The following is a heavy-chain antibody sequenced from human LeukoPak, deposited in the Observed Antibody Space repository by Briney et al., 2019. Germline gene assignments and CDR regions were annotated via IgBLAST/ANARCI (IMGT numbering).Heavy chain of an antibody. CDR3: AKGVDIWFRELLSLDY. CDR2: IYSGGNT. Sequence: GGSLRLSCAASGFTFSSYEMNWVRQAPGKGLECVSVIYSGGNTYYADSVKGRFTISRDNSKNTLYLQMNSLRADDTAIYYCAKGVDIWFRELLSLDYWGQGTLVTVSS. V-gene: IGHV3-66*01. J-gene: IGHJ4*02. CDR1: GFTFSSYE. D-gene: IGHD3-10*01.